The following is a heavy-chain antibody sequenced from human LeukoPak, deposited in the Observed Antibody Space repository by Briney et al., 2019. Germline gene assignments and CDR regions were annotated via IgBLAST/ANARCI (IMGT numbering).Heavy chain of an antibody. CDR1: GGSFSGYY. Sequence: SETLSLTCAVYGGSFSGYYWSWIRQPPGKGLEWIGEINHSGSTNYNPSLKSRVTISVDTSKNQFSLKLSSVTAADTAVYYCARHYCSGGSCYPYDAFDIWGQGTMVTVSS. D-gene: IGHD2-15*01. CDR3: ARHYCSGGSCYPYDAFDI. CDR2: INHSGST. V-gene: IGHV4-34*01. J-gene: IGHJ3*02.